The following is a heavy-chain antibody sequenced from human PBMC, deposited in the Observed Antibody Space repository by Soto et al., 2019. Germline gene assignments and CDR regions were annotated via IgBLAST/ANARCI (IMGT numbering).Heavy chain of an antibody. V-gene: IGHV4-31*03. CDR1: GGSISSGGYY. D-gene: IGHD2-2*01. J-gene: IGHJ5*02. CDR3: ARCSLVVVPAPGFDP. CDR2: IYYSGTT. Sequence: SETLSLTCTVSGGSISSGGYYWSWIRQHPGKGLEWIGYIYYSGTTYYNPSLESRVTISVDTSKNQFSLKLSSVSAADTALYYCARCSLVVVPAPGFDPWGRGTLVTVSS.